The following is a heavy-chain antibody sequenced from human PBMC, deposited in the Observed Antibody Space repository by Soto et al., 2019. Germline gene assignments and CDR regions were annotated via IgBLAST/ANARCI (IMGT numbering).Heavy chain of an antibody. CDR3: ARDLRDAFDI. V-gene: IGHV3-30-3*01. J-gene: IGHJ3*02. Sequence: QVQLVESGGGVVQPGRSLRLSCAASGFTFSSYAMHWVRQAPGKGLEWVAVISYDGSNKCYADSVKGRFTISRDNSKNTLYLQMNSLRAEDTAVYYCARDLRDAFDIWGQGTMVTVSS. CDR1: GFTFSSYA. CDR2: ISYDGSNK.